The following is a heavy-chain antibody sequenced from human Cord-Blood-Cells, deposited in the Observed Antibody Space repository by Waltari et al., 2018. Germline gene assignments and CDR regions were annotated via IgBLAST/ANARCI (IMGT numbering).Heavy chain of an antibody. CDR2: INHSGST. J-gene: IGHJ4*02. D-gene: IGHD2-15*01. Sequence: QVQLQQWGAGLLKPSETLSLTCAVFGGSFSGYYWSWIRQPPGKGLEWIGEINHSGSTNYNPSIKSRVTISVDTSKNQFSLKLSSVTAADTAVYYCARHDPLGYCSGGSCHYFDYWGQGTLVTVSS. CDR1: GGSFSGYY. V-gene: IGHV4-34*01. CDR3: ARHDPLGYCSGGSCHYFDY.